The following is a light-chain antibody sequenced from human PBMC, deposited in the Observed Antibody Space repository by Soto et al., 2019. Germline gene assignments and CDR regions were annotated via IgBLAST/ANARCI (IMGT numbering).Light chain of an antibody. CDR1: QGISSW. V-gene: IGKV1-12*01. CDR2: PAS. J-gene: IGKJ4*01. Sequence: DIQMTQSPSSVSASVGDRVTITCRASQGISSWLAWYQKKPGKAPMLLIFPASSLQSGVPSRFSGSGSGTDFTLTISRPQPEDFATYYCQQANGFPRTFGGGTKVEMK. CDR3: QQANGFPRT.